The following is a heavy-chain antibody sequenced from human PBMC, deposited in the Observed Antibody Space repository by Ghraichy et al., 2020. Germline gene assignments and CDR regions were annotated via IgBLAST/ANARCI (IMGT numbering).Heavy chain of an antibody. CDR3: ARIRQSAVAGYYYYGMDV. V-gene: IGHV2-70*01. Sequence: SGPTLVKPTQTLTLTCTFSGFSLSTSGMCVSWIRQPPGKALEWLALIDWDDDKYYSTSLKTRLTISKDTSKNQVVLTMTNMDPVDTATYYCARIRQSAVAGYYYYGMDVWGQGTTVTVSS. CDR2: IDWDDDK. D-gene: IGHD6-19*01. CDR1: GFSLSTSGMC. J-gene: IGHJ6*02.